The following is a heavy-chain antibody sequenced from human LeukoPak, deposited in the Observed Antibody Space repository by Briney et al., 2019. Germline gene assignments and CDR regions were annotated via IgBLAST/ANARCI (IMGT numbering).Heavy chain of an antibody. V-gene: IGHV1-2*02. CDR1: GYIFTVYY. Sequence: ASVKVSCKASGYIFTVYYMHWVRLAPGQGLEWMGWINPNSGGTNYAQKFQGRVTMTRDTSIGTAYMELSRLKSDDTAVYFCARGEKVVSAHFDSWGQGTLLTVSS. CDR3: ARGEKVVSAHFDS. D-gene: IGHD2-15*01. CDR2: INPNSGGT. J-gene: IGHJ4*02.